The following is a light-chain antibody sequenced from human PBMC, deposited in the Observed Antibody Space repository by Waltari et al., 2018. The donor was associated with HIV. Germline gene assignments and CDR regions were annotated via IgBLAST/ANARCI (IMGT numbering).Light chain of an antibody. Sequence: DIQMTQSPSSLSASVGDRVSITCQASQDISNYLNWSQQKPGKAPNLLIYDASNLETGVPDRFSGSGSGTDFTLTISRLEPEDFAVYHCQQYGSAPRTFGQGTKVEIK. J-gene: IGKJ1*01. CDR3: QQYGSAPRT. V-gene: IGKV1-33*01. CDR1: QDISNY. CDR2: DAS.